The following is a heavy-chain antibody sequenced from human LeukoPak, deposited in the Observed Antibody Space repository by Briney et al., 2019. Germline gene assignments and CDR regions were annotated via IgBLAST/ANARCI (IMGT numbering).Heavy chain of an antibody. CDR2: INHSGST. Sequence: SETLSLTCAVYGGSFSGYYWSWIRQPPGKGLEWIGEINHSGSTNYNPSLKSRVTISVDTSKNQFSLKLSSVTAADTAVYYCARDNWFDPWGQGTLVTVSS. V-gene: IGHV4-34*01. CDR3: ARDNWFDP. J-gene: IGHJ5*02. CDR1: GGSFSGYY.